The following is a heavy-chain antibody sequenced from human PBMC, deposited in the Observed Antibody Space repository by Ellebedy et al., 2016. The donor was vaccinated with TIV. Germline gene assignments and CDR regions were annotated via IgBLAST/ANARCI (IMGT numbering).Heavy chain of an antibody. J-gene: IGHJ3*02. CDR3: VRGWYSSGHCDVFAM. CDR2: IKQDGSEK. CDR1: GFTFSSYW. V-gene: IGHV3-7*01. Sequence: GGSLRLSXAASGFTFSSYWMSWVRQAPGKGLEWVANIKQDGSEKYYVDSVKGRFTISRDNAQNTVYLQMNSLRLEDTAVYYCVRGWYSSGHCDVFAMWGQGTIVTVSS. D-gene: IGHD6-19*01.